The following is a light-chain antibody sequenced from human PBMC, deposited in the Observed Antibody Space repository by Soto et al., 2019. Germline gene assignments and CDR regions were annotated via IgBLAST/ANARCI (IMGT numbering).Light chain of an antibody. CDR3: LQDYNYPWT. CDR2: GAS. J-gene: IGKJ1*01. Sequence: DIQMTQSPPSVSASVGDRVTITCRASQDVGKWLAWYQQKPGKAPTLLIHGASSLQSGVPSRFSGSGSGTDFTLTISSLQPEDFATYYCLQDYNYPWTFGQGTKGDIK. V-gene: IGKV1-12*01. CDR1: QDVGKW.